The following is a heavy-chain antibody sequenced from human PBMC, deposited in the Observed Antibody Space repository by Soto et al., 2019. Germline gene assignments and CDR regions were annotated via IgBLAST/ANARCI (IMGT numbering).Heavy chain of an antibody. Sequence: PWGSLRLTCAASRFTFSYYAMHWIRQAPGKGLEWMAVILSDGSKQYYAESVKGRFTISRDNSKSTLYLQMNSLRVEDTAVYYCARDGCSSNSCYHNSGQGTLVTVSS. CDR3: ARDGCSSNSCYHN. CDR1: RFTFSYYA. CDR2: ILSDGSKQ. V-gene: IGHV3-30*04. J-gene: IGHJ4*02. D-gene: IGHD2-2*01.